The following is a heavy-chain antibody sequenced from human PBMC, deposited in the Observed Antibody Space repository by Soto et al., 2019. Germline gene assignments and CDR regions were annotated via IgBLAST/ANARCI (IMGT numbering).Heavy chain of an antibody. Sequence: GGSLRLSCAASGFTFSSYAMSWVRQAPGKGLEWVSAISGSGGSTYYADSVKGRFTISRDNSKNTLYLQMNSLRAEDTAVYYCAKVQGLTSGWSPGNYYYYYYGMDVWGQGTTVTVSS. D-gene: IGHD6-19*01. CDR1: GFTFSSYA. V-gene: IGHV3-23*01. CDR2: ISGSGGST. J-gene: IGHJ6*02. CDR3: AKVQGLTSGWSPGNYYYYYYGMDV.